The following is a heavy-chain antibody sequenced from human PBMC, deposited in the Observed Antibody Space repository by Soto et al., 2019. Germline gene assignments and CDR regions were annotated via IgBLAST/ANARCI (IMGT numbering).Heavy chain of an antibody. CDR1: GYTFTSYG. CDR3: ARVGRNVVVSYGMDV. D-gene: IGHD2-2*01. J-gene: IGHJ6*02. Sequence: ASVKVSCKASGYTFTSYGISWVRQAPGQGLEWMGWISAYNGNTNYAQKLQGRVTMTTDTSTSTAYMELRSLRSDDTAVYYCARVGRNVVVSYGMDVWGQGTTVTVSS. V-gene: IGHV1-18*01. CDR2: ISAYNGNT.